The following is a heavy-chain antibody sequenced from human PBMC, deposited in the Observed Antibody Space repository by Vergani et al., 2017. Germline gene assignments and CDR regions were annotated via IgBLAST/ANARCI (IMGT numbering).Heavy chain of an antibody. V-gene: IGHV4-30-4*01. D-gene: IGHD3-22*01. CDR3: ARGITMIVVVTSEGSWFDP. CDR2: IDYSGST. J-gene: IGHJ5*02. Sequence: QVQLQESGPGLVKPSQTLSLTCTVSGGSISSGDYYWSWIRQPPGKGLGWIGYIDYSGSTYYNPSLKSRVTISVDTSKNQFCLKLSSVTAADTAVYYCARGITMIVVVTSEGSWFDPWGQGTLVTVSS. CDR1: GGSISSGDYY.